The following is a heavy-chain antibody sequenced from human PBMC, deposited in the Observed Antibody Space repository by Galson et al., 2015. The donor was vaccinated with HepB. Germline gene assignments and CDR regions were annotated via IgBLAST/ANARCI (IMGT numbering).Heavy chain of an antibody. CDR3: TTIGAAGSDYYYYGMDV. D-gene: IGHD6-13*01. Sequence: SVKVSCKASGDTFNSYTFTWVRRAPGQGLEWLGTINPFLNIANYAQKFQGRVTITEDRSTGTAYMELSSLRSEDSAVYYCTTIGAAGSDYYYYGMDVWGQGTTVTVSS. V-gene: IGHV1-69*02. CDR1: GDTFNSYT. CDR2: INPFLNIA. J-gene: IGHJ6*02.